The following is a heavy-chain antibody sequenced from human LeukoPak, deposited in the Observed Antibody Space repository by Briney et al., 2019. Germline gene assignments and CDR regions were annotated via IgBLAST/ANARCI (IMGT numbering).Heavy chain of an antibody. V-gene: IGHV3-11*01. CDR1: GFTFTDYY. D-gene: IGHD1-26*01. Sequence: KTGGSLRLSCAASGFTFTDYYMSWIRQAPGKGLEWVSYISTSGNIINYADSVKGRFTISRDNARNSLYLQMDSLRAEDTAIYYCARRMGSTSWFDPWGQGTLVTVSS. CDR3: ARRMGSTSWFDP. J-gene: IGHJ5*02. CDR2: ISTSGNII.